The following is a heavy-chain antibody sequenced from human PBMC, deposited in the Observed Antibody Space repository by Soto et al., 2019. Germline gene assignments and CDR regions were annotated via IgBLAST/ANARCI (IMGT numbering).Heavy chain of an antibody. D-gene: IGHD3-10*01. CDR2: IYYSGST. J-gene: IGHJ4*02. CDR3: AREGSYYYGSGSYVYYFDY. CDR1: GGSISSYY. Sequence: SETLSLTCTVSGGSISSYYWSWIRQPPGKGLEWIGYIYYSGSTNYNPSLKSRVTISVDTSKNQFSLKLSSVTAADTAVYYCAREGSYYYGSGSYVYYFDYWGQGTLVTVSS. V-gene: IGHV4-59*01.